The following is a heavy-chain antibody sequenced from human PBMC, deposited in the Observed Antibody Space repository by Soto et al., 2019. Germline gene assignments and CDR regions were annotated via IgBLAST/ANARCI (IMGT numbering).Heavy chain of an antibody. Sequence: QGQLVQSRAELKKPGASVKVSCKASDYTFTRYGISWVRQAPGQGLEWMGWISGYNGDTNYAQKFQGRVTMTIDTXXXXXXXXXXXXXXXXXXXXXXXXXXXXXXXYYXMDVWGQGTTVTVSS. V-gene: IGHV1-18*01. J-gene: IGHJ6*02. CDR2: ISGYNGDT. CDR3: XXXXXXXXXYYXMDV. CDR1: DYTFTRYG.